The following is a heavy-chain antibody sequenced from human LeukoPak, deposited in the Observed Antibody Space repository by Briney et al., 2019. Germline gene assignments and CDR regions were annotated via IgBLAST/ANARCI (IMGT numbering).Heavy chain of an antibody. CDR3: AKGTIDILTGQSYGMDV. D-gene: IGHD3-9*01. CDR1: GFTFSSYA. CDR2: ISGSGGST. V-gene: IGHV3-23*01. J-gene: IGHJ6*02. Sequence: GSLRLSCAASGFTFSSYAMSWVRQAPGKGLEWVSAISGSGGSTYYADSVKGRFTISRDNSKNTLYLQMNSLRAEDTAVYYCAKGTIDILTGQSYGMDVWGQGTTVTVSS.